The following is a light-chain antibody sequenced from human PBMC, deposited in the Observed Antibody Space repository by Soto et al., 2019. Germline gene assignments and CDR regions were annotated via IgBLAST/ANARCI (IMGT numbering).Light chain of an antibody. CDR3: QQYHIYPLT. V-gene: IGKV1-5*01. CDR2: DAS. Sequence: DIQMTQSPSTLPASVGDRVTITCRASQSIITWLAWFQQAPGKAPKILISDASSLKSGVPSRFSGSGSGIEFTLTISSLQPDDFATYYCQQYHIYPLTFGGGTKVEI. CDR1: QSIITW. J-gene: IGKJ4*01.